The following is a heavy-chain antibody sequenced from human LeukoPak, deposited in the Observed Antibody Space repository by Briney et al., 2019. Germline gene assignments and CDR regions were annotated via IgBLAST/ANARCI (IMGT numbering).Heavy chain of an antibody. V-gene: IGHV3-30*18. J-gene: IGHJ4*02. Sequence: GGSLRLSCAASGFTFSSYGMHWVRQAPGKGLEWVAVISYDGSNKYYADSVKGRFTISRDNSKNTLYLQMNSLRAEDTAVYYCAKGHNMITFGGAMSYWGQGTLVTVSS. CDR1: GFTFSSYG. D-gene: IGHD3-16*01. CDR3: AKGHNMITFGGAMSY. CDR2: ISYDGSNK.